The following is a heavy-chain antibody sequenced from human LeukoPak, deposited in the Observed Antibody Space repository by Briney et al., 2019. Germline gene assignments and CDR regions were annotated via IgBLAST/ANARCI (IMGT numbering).Heavy chain of an antibody. CDR3: AREGAVVRYYYGSGSYYNGAFDI. J-gene: IGHJ3*02. V-gene: IGHV4-4*02. CDR1: GGSISSSNW. D-gene: IGHD3-10*01. CDR2: IYHSGST. Sequence: SGTLSLTCAVSGGSISSSNWWSWVRQPPGKGLEWIGEIYHSGSTNYNPSLKSRVTISVGKAKNQFSLKLSSVTAADTAVYYCAREGAVVRYYYGSGSYYNGAFDIWGQGTMVTVSS.